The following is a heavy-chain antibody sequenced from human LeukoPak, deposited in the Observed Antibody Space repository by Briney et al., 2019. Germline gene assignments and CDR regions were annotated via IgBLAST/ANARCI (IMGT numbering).Heavy chain of an antibody. V-gene: IGHV3-30-3*01. J-gene: IGHJ6*02. D-gene: IGHD3-22*01. CDR1: GFTFSSYA. Sequence: GGSLRLSCAASGFTFSSYAMRWVRQAPGKGLEWVAVISYDGSNKYYADSVKGRFTISRDNSKNTLYLQMNSLRAEDTAVYYCARDGSTMIVVVTTEGYGMDVWGQGTTVTVSS. CDR2: ISYDGSNK. CDR3: ARDGSTMIVVVTTEGYGMDV.